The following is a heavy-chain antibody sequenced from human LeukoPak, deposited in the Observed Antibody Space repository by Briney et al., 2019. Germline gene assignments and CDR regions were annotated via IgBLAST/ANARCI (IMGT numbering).Heavy chain of an antibody. CDR2: IYTSGST. V-gene: IGHV4-61*02. D-gene: IGHD1-26*01. J-gene: IGHJ4*02. CDR3: AREGAEWEPRGGYYFDY. Sequence: SETLSLTCTVSGGSISSGSYYWSWIRQPAGKGLEWIGRIYTSGSTNYNPSLKSRVTISVDTSKNQFSLKLSSVTAADTAVYYCAREGAEWEPRGGYYFDYWGQGTLVTVSS. CDR1: GGSISSGSYY.